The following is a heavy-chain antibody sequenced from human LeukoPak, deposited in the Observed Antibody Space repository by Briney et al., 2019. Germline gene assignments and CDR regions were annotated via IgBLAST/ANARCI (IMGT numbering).Heavy chain of an antibody. CDR2: ISDSGDRT. J-gene: IGHJ4*02. Sequence: GGSLRLSCAASGFTFTIYAMSWVRQSPGKGLEWVSSISDSGDRTNYADSVEGRFTISRDNSRNTLYLQVNSLRAEDTAVYYCAKSGSVPPDYWGQGTLVTVSS. V-gene: IGHV3-23*01. CDR3: AKSGSVPPDY. D-gene: IGHD2-2*01. CDR1: GFTFTIYA.